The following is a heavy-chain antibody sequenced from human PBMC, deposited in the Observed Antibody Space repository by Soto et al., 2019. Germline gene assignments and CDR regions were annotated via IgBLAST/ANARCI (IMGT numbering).Heavy chain of an antibody. D-gene: IGHD6-6*01. J-gene: IGHJ4*02. Sequence: GGSLRLSCAASGCSFSNYAMSWVRQPPGKGLEWVSAISGRGGSTYYADSVKGRFTISRDNSKNTLYLQMNSLRAEDTAVYYCATSAYSFSSWVPGWYYFDYWGQG. CDR3: ATSAYSFSSWVPGWYYFDY. V-gene: IGHV3-23*01. CDR1: GCSFSNYA. CDR2: ISGRGGST.